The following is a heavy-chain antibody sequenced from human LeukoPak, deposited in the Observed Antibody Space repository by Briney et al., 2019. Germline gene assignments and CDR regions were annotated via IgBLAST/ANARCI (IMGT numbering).Heavy chain of an antibody. J-gene: IGHJ3*02. V-gene: IGHV4-34*01. D-gene: IGHD3-9*01. Sequence: SETLSLTCAVYGGSFSGYYWSWIRQPPGKGLEWIGEINHSGSTNYNPSLKSRVTMSVDTSKNQFSLKLSSVTAADTAVYYCARTPILTGYYGAFDIWGQGTMVTVSS. CDR1: GGSFSGYY. CDR2: INHSGST. CDR3: ARTPILTGYYGAFDI.